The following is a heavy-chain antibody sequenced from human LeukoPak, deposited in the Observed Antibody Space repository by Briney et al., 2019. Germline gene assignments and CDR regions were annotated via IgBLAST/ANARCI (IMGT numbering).Heavy chain of an antibody. CDR1: GGSISSGGYS. J-gene: IGHJ4*02. V-gene: IGHV4-30-2*02. D-gene: IGHD6-6*01. Sequence: PSETLSLTCAVSGGSISSGGYSWSWIRQPPGKGLEWIGYIYHSGSTYYNPSLKSRVTISVDRSKNQFSLKLSSVTAADTAVYYCASLSGYSSSSLSSWGYYFDYWGQGTLVTVSS. CDR3: ASLSGYSSSSLSSWGYYFDY. CDR2: IYHSGST.